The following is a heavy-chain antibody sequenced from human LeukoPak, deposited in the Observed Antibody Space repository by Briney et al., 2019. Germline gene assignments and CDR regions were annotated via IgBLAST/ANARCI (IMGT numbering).Heavy chain of an antibody. CDR1: GGTFSSYA. Sequence: ASVKVSCKASGGTFSSYAFSWVRQAPGQGLGWMGGIIPIFGTANNAQTFQRRVTITTDASTSTAYMELSSLRSEDTAVYYCARERVYDYVWGSYRTQLDYWGQGTLVTVSS. D-gene: IGHD3-16*02. V-gene: IGHV1-69*05. CDR2: IIPIFGTA. J-gene: IGHJ4*02. CDR3: ARERVYDYVWGSYRTQLDY.